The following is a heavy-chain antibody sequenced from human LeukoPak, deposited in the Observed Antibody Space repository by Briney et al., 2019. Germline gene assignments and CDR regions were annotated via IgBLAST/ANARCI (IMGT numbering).Heavy chain of an antibody. CDR3: TTGFPYGGNFDY. CDR2: IESKTDGGTT. J-gene: IGHJ4*02. V-gene: IGHV3-15*04. D-gene: IGHD3-16*01. Sequence: GGSLRLSCAASGFTFSHAWMSWVRQAPGKGLEWVGRIESKTDGGTTDYAAPVKGRFTISRDDSKNTLYLQMNSLKTEDTAVYYCTTGFPYGGNFDYWGQGTLVTVSS. CDR1: GFTFSHAW.